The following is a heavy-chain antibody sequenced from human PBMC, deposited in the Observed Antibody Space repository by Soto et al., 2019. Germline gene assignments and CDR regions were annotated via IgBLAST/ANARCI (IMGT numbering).Heavy chain of an antibody. CDR2: INAGNGNT. CDR1: GYTFTSYD. J-gene: IGHJ4*02. CDR3: ARSIVVVTALDY. Sequence: ASVKVSCKAFGYTFTSYDMHWVRQAPGQRLEWMGWINAGNGNTKYSQKFQGRVTITRDTSASTAYMELSSLRSEDTAVYYCARSIVVVTALDYWGQGTLVTVSS. V-gene: IGHV1-3*01. D-gene: IGHD2-21*02.